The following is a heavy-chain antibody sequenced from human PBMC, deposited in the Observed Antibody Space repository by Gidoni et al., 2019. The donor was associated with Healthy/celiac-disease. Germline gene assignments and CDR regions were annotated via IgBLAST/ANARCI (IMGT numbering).Heavy chain of an antibody. CDR3: ASRVPPYWYFDL. V-gene: IGHV1-69*01. CDR1: GGTFSSYA. CDR2: IIPIFGTA. D-gene: IGHD2-2*01. Sequence: QVQRVQSGAAVKKTGSSVNVSCKASGGTFSSYAISWVRQAPGQGLEWMGGIIPIFGTANSAQNFQGRVTITADESTSTAYMVLSSLRSEDTAVYYCASRVPPYWYFDLWGRGTLVTVSS. J-gene: IGHJ2*01.